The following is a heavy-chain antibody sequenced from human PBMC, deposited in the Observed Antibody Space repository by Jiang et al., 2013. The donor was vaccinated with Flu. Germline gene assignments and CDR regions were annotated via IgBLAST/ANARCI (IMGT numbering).Heavy chain of an antibody. CDR2: INAGNGNT. V-gene: IGHV1-3*01. D-gene: IGHD3-3*01. CDR1: GYTFTSYA. CDR3: AREGDLGYDFWSGYYYYYYMDV. J-gene: IGHJ6*03. Sequence: SGAEVKKPGASVKVSCKASGYTFTSYAMHWVRQAPGQRLEWMGWINAGNGNTKYSQKFQGRVTITRDTSASTAYMELSSLRSEDTAVYYCAREGDLGYDFWSGYYYYYYMDVWG.